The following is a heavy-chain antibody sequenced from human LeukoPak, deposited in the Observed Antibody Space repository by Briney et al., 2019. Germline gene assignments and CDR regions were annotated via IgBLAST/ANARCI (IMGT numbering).Heavy chain of an antibody. J-gene: IGHJ4*02. V-gene: IGHV3-48*01. CDR3: AKDGGTHFDH. D-gene: IGHD1-26*01. Sequence: PGGSLRLSCAASGFTFRTSGMNWVCQAPGKGLEWVSYISSSGTTISYAQSVKGRFTITRDNAQNSLTLHMNTLRADDTAVYYCAKDGGTHFDHWGQGTLVTVSS. CDR2: ISSSGTTI. CDR1: GFTFRTSG.